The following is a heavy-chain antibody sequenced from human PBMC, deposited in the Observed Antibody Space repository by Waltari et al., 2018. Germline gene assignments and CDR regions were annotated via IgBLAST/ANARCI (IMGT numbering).Heavy chain of an antibody. V-gene: IGHV4-38-2*02. CDR2: IYHSGRT. CDR3: ARALSGGDRPSWFDP. D-gene: IGHD3-10*01. Sequence: QVQLQESGPGLVKPSETLSLTCTVSGYSISSGYYWGWIRQPPGKGLERIGSIYHSGRTYYSPSLKSRVTISVDTSKNQFSLKLSSVTAADTAVYYCARALSGGDRPSWFDPWGQGTLVTVSS. CDR1: GYSISSGYY. J-gene: IGHJ5*02.